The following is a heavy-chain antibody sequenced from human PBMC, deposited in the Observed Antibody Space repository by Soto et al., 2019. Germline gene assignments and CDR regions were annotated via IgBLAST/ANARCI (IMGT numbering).Heavy chain of an antibody. CDR3: ARGRRAYDFWSGFREYYYYYGMDV. CDR2: IIPIFGTA. Sequence: GASVKVSCKASGGTFSSYAISWVRQAPGQGLEWMGGIIPIFGTANYAQKFQGRVTITADKSTSTAYMELSSLRSEDTAVYYCARGRRAYDFWSGFREYYYYYGMDVWGQGTTVTVSS. J-gene: IGHJ6*02. V-gene: IGHV1-69*06. CDR1: GGTFSSYA. D-gene: IGHD3-3*01.